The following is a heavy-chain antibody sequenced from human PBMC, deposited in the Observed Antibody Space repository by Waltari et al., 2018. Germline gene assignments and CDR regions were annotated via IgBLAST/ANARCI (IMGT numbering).Heavy chain of an antibody. D-gene: IGHD2-21*01. Sequence: QVQLQESGPGLVKPSGTLSLSCAVSDDSISNSRCWSGVRQPPGKGLEGIGEICRRTMNKYNPSHRSRVTISVAKSKKHFSLKLTSVTAADTAVYYCAQDVNRPEFCDGGYCGYWGQGTLVTVSS. CDR1: DDSISNSRC. CDR3: AQDVNRPEFCDGGYCGY. V-gene: IGHV4-4*02. CDR2: ICRRTMN. J-gene: IGHJ4*02.